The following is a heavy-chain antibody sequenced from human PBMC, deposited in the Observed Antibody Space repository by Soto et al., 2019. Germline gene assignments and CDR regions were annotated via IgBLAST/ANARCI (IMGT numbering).Heavy chain of an antibody. J-gene: IGHJ4*02. V-gene: IGHV3-30*03. Sequence: VGSLRLSCAASGFVFTNYGMHWVRQAPGKGLEWVAFISNDGSKKYYADSVKGRFTISRDNSENTVYLQMTSLRPDDTAVFYCARDVAMPSGLGLGYCGQGTIVTVYS. CDR1: GFVFTNYG. CDR3: ARDVAMPSGLGLGY. CDR2: ISNDGSKK. D-gene: IGHD2-15*01.